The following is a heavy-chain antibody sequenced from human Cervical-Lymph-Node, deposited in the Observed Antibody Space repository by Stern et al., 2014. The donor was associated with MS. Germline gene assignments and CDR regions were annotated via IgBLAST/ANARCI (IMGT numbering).Heavy chain of an antibody. CDR3: ARDYGDYAFDY. Sequence: EVQLVESGAEVKKPGESLKISCKGSGYSFTAYWIAWVRQMPGQCLEWMGIIDPGNSYTRYSPSFQGQVTISADKSISAAYLQWSSLKASDTAMYYCARDYGDYAFDYWGQGTLVTVSS. CDR2: IDPGNSYT. D-gene: IGHD4-17*01. J-gene: IGHJ4*02. V-gene: IGHV5-51*01. CDR1: GYSFTAYW.